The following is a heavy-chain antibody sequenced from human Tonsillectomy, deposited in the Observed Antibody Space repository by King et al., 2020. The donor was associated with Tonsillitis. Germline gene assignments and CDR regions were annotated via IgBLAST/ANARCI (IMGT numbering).Heavy chain of an antibody. Sequence: QLVQSGAEVKKPGSSVKVSCKASGGTFSSYAISWVRQAPGQGLEWMGRITPILGIANYAQKFQDRVTITADKSTSTAYMELSSLRSEDTAVYYCARGDYGMDVWGQGTTVTVSS. J-gene: IGHJ6*02. V-gene: IGHV1-69*09. CDR2: ITPILGIA. CDR3: ARGDYGMDV. CDR1: GGTFSSYA.